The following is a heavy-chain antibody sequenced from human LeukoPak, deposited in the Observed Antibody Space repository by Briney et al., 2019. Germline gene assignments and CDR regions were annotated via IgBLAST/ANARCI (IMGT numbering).Heavy chain of an antibody. CDR1: GYTFTDYY. Sequence: GASVKVSCKASGYTFTDYYMHWVRQAPGQGLEWMGWIKPDSGGTKYAQKFQGRVTVTRDSSISTAYMEVNRLTSDDTAVYYCARGSYYESSVPSPSDIWGQGTMVTVSS. CDR2: IKPDSGGT. V-gene: IGHV1-2*02. J-gene: IGHJ3*02. CDR3: ARGSYYESSVPSPSDI. D-gene: IGHD3-22*01.